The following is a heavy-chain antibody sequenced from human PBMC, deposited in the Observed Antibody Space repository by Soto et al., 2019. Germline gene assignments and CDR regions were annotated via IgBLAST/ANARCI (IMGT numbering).Heavy chain of an antibody. J-gene: IGHJ4*02. D-gene: IGHD2-2*01. CDR3: ASGGDCSSTSCLPHNY. CDR1: GFTFSSYW. V-gene: IGHV3-7*01. CDR2: IKQDGSEK. Sequence: GGSQILSCAASGFTFSSYWRSWVRQAPGKGLEWVANIKQDGSEKYYVDSVKGRFTISRDNAKNSLYLQMNSLRAEDTAVYYCASGGDCSSTSCLPHNYWGRGTLVTVSS.